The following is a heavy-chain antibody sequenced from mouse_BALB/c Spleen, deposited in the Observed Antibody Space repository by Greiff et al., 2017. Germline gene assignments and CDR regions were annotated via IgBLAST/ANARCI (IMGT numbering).Heavy chain of an antibody. CDR2: IDPENGNT. CDR3: ARRIYYGNYDAMDY. CDR1: GFNIKDYY. J-gene: IGHJ4*01. Sequence: EVQLQQSGAELVRPGALVKLSCKASGFNIKDYYMHWVKQRPEQGLEWIGWIDPENGNTIYDPKFQGKASITADTSSNTAYLQLSSLTSEDTAVYYCARRIYYGNYDAMDYWGQGTSVTVSS. V-gene: IGHV14-1*02. D-gene: IGHD2-1*01.